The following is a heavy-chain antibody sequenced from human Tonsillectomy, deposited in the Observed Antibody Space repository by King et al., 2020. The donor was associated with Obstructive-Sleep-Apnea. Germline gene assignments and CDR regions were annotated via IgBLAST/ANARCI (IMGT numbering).Heavy chain of an antibody. CDR2: IYYSGST. CDR1: GGSISHYY. CDR3: ARGSGPSSRDF. J-gene: IGHJ4*02. Sequence: VQLQESGPGLVKPSETLSLICTVSGGSISHYYWNWIRQSPGKGLEWIGYIYYSGSTNYNPSLKSRVTISVDTAKNQFSLKLTSVTAADTAVYYCARGSGPSSRDFWGQGTLVTVSS. V-gene: IGHV4-59*12. D-gene: IGHD2-15*01.